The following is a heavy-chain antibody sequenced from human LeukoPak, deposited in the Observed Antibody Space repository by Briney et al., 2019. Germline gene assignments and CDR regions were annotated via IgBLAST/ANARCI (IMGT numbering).Heavy chain of an antibody. J-gene: IGHJ5*02. CDR2: IYYSGST. CDR1: GGSISSYY. D-gene: IGHD3-22*01. CDR3: ARDRDSGGWFDP. Sequence: SETLSLTCTVSGGSISSYYWSWIRQPPGKGLEWIGYIYYSGSTNYNPSLKSRVTISVDTSKNQFSLKLSSATAADTAVYYCARDRDSGGWFDPWGQGTLVTVSS. V-gene: IGHV4-59*01.